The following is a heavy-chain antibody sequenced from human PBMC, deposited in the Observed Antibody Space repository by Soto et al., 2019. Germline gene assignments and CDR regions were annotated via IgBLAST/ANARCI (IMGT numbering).Heavy chain of an antibody. J-gene: IGHJ4*02. CDR2: IYYSGST. V-gene: IGHV4-31*03. Sequence: QVQLQQSGPGLVKPSQTLSLTCTVSGGSISSGGYYWSWIRQHPGKGLEWIGYIYYSGSTYYNPSLKSRVTISVDTSKNQFSLKLSSVTAADTAVYYCARGFGDYDALSYYFDYWGQGTLVTVSS. CDR1: GGSISSGGYY. CDR3: ARGFGDYDALSYYFDY. D-gene: IGHD4-17*01.